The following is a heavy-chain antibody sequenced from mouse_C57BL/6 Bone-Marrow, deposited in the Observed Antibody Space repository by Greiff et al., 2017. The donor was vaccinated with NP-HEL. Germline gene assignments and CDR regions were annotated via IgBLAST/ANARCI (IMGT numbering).Heavy chain of an antibody. V-gene: IGHV14-4*01. D-gene: IGHD2-4*01. J-gene: IGHJ2*01. CDR3: TTYDYGGY. CDR2: IDPENGDT. Sequence: EVMLVESGAELVRPGASVKLSCTASGFNIKDDYMHWVKQRPEQGLEWIGWIDPENGDTEYASKFQGKATITADTSSNTAYLQLSSLTSEDTAVYYCTTYDYGGYWGQGTTLTVSS. CDR1: GFNIKDDY.